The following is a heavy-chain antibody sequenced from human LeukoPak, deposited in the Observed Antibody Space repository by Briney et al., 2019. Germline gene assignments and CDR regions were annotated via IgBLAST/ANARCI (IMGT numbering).Heavy chain of an antibody. CDR1: GGSINNYY. CDR2: ISYSGST. J-gene: IGHJ6*03. CDR3: ARESQPTTSYNYYYYYMDV. D-gene: IGHD1-7*01. V-gene: IGHV4-59*01. Sequence: SSETLSLTCTVSGGSINNYYWTWIRQPPGKGLEWIGYISYSGSTNYNPSLKSRVTISVDTSKNQFSLKLSSVTAADTAVYYCARESQPTTSYNYYYYYMDVWGKGTTVTVSS.